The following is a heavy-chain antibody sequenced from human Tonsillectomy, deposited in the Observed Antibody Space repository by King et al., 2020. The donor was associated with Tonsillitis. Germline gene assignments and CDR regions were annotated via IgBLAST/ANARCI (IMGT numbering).Heavy chain of an antibody. J-gene: IGHJ4*01. CDR3: ARGTRKYLKRRGPRDYLCL. D-gene: IGHD4-11*01. V-gene: IGHV1-46*03. Sequence: VQLVESGAEVKKPGASVKVSCEASGYTFTNYYIHWVRQAPGHGLEWMGLTNPSGGSPTYAQKFQGRLTMTRDTSTSTVYMELSSLRSEDTAVYYCARGTRKYLKRRGPRDYLCLWGQGTPGPV. CDR1: GYTFTNYY. CDR2: TNPSGGSP.